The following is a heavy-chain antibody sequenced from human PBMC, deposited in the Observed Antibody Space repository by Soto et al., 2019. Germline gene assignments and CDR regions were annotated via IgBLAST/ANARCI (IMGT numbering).Heavy chain of an antibody. CDR3: ARDMVRGVISHDYYGMDV. J-gene: IGHJ6*02. V-gene: IGHV4-38-2*02. D-gene: IGHD3-10*01. Sequence: SETLSLTCTVSGYSISSGYYWGWIRQPPGKGLEWIGSIYHSGSTYYNPSLKSRVTISVDTSKNKFSLKLSSVTAADTAVYYCARDMVRGVISHDYYGMDVWGQGTTVTVSS. CDR1: GYSISSGYY. CDR2: IYHSGST.